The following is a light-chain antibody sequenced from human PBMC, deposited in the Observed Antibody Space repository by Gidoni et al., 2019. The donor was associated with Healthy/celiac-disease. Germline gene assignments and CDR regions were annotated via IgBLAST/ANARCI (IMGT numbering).Light chain of an antibody. CDR1: QSISSY. CDR2: AAS. J-gene: IGKJ2*04. V-gene: IGKV1-39*01. CDR3: QQSYSTPRS. Sequence: DIQMTQSPSSLSASVGDRVTITCLASQSISSYLHWYQQKPGKAPKRLIYAASSLQSGVPSRFSGSGSGTDFTITISSLQPEDFATYYCQQSYSTPRSFGQGTKLEIK.